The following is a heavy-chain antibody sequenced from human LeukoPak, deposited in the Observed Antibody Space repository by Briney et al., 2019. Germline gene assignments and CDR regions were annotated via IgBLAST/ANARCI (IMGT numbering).Heavy chain of an antibody. CDR2: IYPGDSDT. Sequence: GESLKISCKGSGYSFTSYWIGWVRQMPGKGLEWMGIIYPGDSDTRYSPSFQGQVTILADKSISTAYLQWSSLKASDTAMYYCARPPALYYYGSGSPDDAFDIWGQGTMVTVSS. D-gene: IGHD3-10*01. CDR3: ARPPALYYYGSGSPDDAFDI. CDR1: GYSFTSYW. J-gene: IGHJ3*02. V-gene: IGHV5-51*01.